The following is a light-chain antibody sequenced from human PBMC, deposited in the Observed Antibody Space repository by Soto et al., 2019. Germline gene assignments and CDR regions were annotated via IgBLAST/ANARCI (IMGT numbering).Light chain of an antibody. CDR2: EGN. CDR1: VSDVGSFGP. J-gene: IGLJ1*01. CDR3: CSYVGARTYV. V-gene: IGLV2-23*01. Sequence: HSALTQPASVSGSPGQSITISCTGSVSDVGSFGPVSWYQQHPGQVPKLIIYEGNRRPSGVSSRFSGSKSGNTASLTISGLQAEDEADYYCCSYVGARTYVFGTGTKLTVL.